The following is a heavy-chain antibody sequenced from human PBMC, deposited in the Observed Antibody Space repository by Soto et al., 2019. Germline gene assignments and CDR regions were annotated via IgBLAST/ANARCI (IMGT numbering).Heavy chain of an antibody. J-gene: IGHJ2*01. D-gene: IGHD3-10*01. CDR3: ARCFGWYFDL. Sequence: SETLSLTCTVSGGSISSSSYYWGWIRQPPGKGLEWIGSIYYSGSTYYNPSLKSRVTISVDTSKNQFSLKLSSVTAADTAVYYCARCFGWYFDLWGRGTLVTVSS. V-gene: IGHV4-39*01. CDR1: GGSISSSSYY. CDR2: IYYSGST.